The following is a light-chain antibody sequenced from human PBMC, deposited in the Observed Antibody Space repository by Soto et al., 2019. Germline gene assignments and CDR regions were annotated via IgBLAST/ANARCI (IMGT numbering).Light chain of an antibody. J-gene: IGKJ1*01. CDR3: QQYGSSPLWT. Sequence: EIVLTQSPGTLSLSPGERATLSCRASQSVSSDLAWYHQKPGQAPRLLIYGASSRATGIPDRFSGSGSGTDFTLTISRLEPEDFAVYYCQQYGSSPLWTFGQGTKVDI. V-gene: IGKV3-20*01. CDR2: GAS. CDR1: QSVSSD.